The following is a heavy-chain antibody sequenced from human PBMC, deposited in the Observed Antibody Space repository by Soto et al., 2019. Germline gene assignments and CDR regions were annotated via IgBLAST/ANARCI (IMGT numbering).Heavy chain of an antibody. J-gene: IGHJ6*02. CDR3: ARDPPRGAVAGAYYYYGMDV. CDR1: GGSISSRSYY. V-gene: IGHV4-39*02. D-gene: IGHD6-19*01. CDR2: IYYSGST. Sequence: PSETLSLTCTVSGGSISSRSYYWGWIRQPPGKGLDWIGSIYYSGSTYYNPSLKSRVTISVDTSKNQFSLKLSSVTAADTAVYYCARDPPRGAVAGAYYYYGMDVWGQGTTVTVSS.